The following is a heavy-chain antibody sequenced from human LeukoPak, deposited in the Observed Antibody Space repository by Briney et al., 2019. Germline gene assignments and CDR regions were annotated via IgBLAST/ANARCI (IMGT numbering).Heavy chain of an antibody. V-gene: IGHV4-31*03. CDR1: GGSISSGGYY. D-gene: IGHD4-17*01. J-gene: IGHJ4*02. CDR2: IYYSGST. Sequence: PSETLSLTCTVSGGSISSGGYYWSWIRQHPGKGLEWIGYIYYSGSTYYNPSLKSRVTISVDTSKNQFSLKLSSVTAADTAAYYCARAIDYGDYNNFDYWGQGTLVTVSS. CDR3: ARAIDYGDYNNFDY.